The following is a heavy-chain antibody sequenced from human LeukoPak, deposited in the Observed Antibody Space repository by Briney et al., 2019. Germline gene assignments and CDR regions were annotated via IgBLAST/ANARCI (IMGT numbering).Heavy chain of an antibody. J-gene: IGHJ5*02. CDR2: ISAYNGNT. CDR1: GYTFTSYG. V-gene: IGHV1-18*01. CDR3: ARGGYSYGYAVNWFDP. Sequence: ASVKVSCKASGYTFTSYGISWVRQAPGQGLEWIGWISAYNGNTNYAQKLQGRVTMTTDTSTSTAYMELRSLRSDDTAVYYCARGGYSYGYAVNWFDPWGQGTLVTVSS. D-gene: IGHD5-18*01.